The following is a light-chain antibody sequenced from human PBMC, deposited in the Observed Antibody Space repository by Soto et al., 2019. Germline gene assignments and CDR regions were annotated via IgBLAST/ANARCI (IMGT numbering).Light chain of an antibody. J-gene: IGKJ3*01. CDR1: QNINTY. V-gene: IGKV1-39*01. Sequence: DIQMTQSPYSLSAAVGDRATIACRASQNINTYLNWYQQKPGKAPKLLIFDAASLQSAVPSRFSGGGSRTDVTLTITSLQPEDVATYYCQQTSSAPFTFGPGTKVDI. CDR2: DAA. CDR3: QQTSSAPFT.